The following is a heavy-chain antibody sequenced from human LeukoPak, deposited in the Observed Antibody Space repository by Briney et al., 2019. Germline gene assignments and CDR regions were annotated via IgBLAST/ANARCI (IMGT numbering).Heavy chain of an antibody. V-gene: IGHV3-23*01. J-gene: IGHJ4*02. CDR3: AKGPTVTSGHFDY. CDR1: GFTFRSYA. Sequence: PGGSLRLSCAASGFTFRSYAMSWVRQAPGKGLEWVASISGSGDITYHADSVRGRFTVSRDKSINTLYLHMNSLRAEDTAVYYCAKGPTVTSGHFDYWGRGTLVTVSS. D-gene: IGHD4-11*01. CDR2: ISGSGDIT.